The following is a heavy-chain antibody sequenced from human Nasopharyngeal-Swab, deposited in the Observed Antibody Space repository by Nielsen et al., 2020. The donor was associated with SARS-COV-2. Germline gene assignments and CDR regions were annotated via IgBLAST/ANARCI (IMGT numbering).Heavy chain of an antibody. D-gene: IGHD2-15*01. CDR3: ARLMGDIVVVVAAFPYSSCYGMDV. V-gene: IGHV2-26*01. CDR2: IFSNDEK. Sequence: RQAPGKALEWLAHIFSNDEKSYSTSLKSRLTISKDTSKSQVVLTMTNMDPVDTATYYCARLMGDIVVVVAAFPYSSCYGMDVWGQGTTVTVSS. J-gene: IGHJ6*02.